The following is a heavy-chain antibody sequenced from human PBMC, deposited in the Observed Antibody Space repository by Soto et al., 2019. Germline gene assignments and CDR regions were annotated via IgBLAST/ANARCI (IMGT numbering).Heavy chain of an antibody. CDR2: INPNSGSK. J-gene: IGHJ6*02. CDR1: GDRLTGYY. Sequence: SAKVSCEACGDRLTGYYMHWARQSPVKGLEWMGWINPNSGSKNYAQKFQGWVTMTRDTSISSAYIELSRLISADTAVYYCAREPAIAVSVDYYGMDFWGQGTTVTVYS. CDR3: AREPAIAVSVDYYGMDF. V-gene: IGHV1-2*04. D-gene: IGHD6-19*01.